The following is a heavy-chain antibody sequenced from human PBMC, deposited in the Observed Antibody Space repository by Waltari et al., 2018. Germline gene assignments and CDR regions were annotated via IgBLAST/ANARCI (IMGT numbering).Heavy chain of an antibody. CDR3: VKTVSGSYDF. CDR2: LRGGGDSA. D-gene: IGHD1-26*01. J-gene: IGHJ4*02. V-gene: IGHV3-23*01. Sequence: EVQMLESGGRLVQPGGSLRLSCTVSGFAINSCSMTWVRQGPGKGLEWVSFLRGGGDSAHYADPVNGRFTISRDNSKNTLFLQMNSLRVEDTAVYYCVKTVSGSYDFWGQGTLVTVSS. CDR1: GFAINSCS.